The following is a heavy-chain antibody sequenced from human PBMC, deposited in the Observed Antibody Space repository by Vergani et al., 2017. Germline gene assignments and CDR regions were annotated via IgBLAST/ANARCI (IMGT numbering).Heavy chain of an antibody. J-gene: IGHJ6*03. CDR2: IIPIFGTA. CDR1: GGTFSSYA. CDR3: ARGPLYYDFWSGYQTYYSYMDV. V-gene: IGHV1-69*01. D-gene: IGHD3-3*01. Sequence: QVQLVQSGAEVKKPGSSVKVSCKASGGTFSSYAIAWVRQAPGQGLEWMGGIIPIFGTANYAQKFQGRVTITADESTSTAYMEPSSLRSEDTAVYYCARGPLYYDFWSGYQTYYSYMDVWGKGTTVTVSS.